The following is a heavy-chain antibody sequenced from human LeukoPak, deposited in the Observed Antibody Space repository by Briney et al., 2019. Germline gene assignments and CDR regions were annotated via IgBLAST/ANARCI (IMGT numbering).Heavy chain of an antibody. CDR3: ARVDRGYYGMDV. V-gene: IGHV1-2*02. CDR2: INPNSGGT. J-gene: IGHJ6*02. Sequence: ASVKVSCTASGYTFTGYYMHWVRQAPGQGREWMGWINPNSGGTNYAQKFQGRVTMTRDTSISTAYMELSRLRSDDTAVYYCARVDRGYYGMDVWGQGTTVTVSS. D-gene: IGHD3-22*01. CDR1: GYTFTGYY.